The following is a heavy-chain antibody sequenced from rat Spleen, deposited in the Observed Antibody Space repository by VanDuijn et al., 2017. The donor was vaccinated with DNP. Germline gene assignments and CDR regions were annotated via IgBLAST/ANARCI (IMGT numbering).Heavy chain of an antibody. D-gene: IGHD1-11*01. V-gene: IGHV5-17*01. CDR3: ARDNYGTSGALDP. CDR1: GFTFSDYA. Sequence: EVKLVESGGGLVQPGRSLKLSCPASGFTFSDYAMAWARQAPGKGLEWVATISYDGLRTYYRDSVKGRFTISRDDTKGTLYLQMDSLRSDDTATYYCARDNYGTSGALDPWGQGTSVTVSS. J-gene: IGHJ4*01. CDR2: ISYDGLRT.